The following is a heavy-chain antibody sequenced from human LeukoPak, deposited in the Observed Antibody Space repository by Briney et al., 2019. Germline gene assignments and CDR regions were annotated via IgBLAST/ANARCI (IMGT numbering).Heavy chain of an antibody. CDR2: IKSDGITI. CDR3: LRDLNWSLDQ. Sequence: GGSLRLSCAASGFTFSNYMMHWVRHAPGKGLVWVSRIKSDGITITYADSVKGRFTISRDNAKNTLYLQVNSLRAEDTAVYYCLRDLNWSLDQWGQGTLVTVSS. D-gene: IGHD1-20*01. V-gene: IGHV3-74*01. J-gene: IGHJ4*02. CDR1: GFTFSNYM.